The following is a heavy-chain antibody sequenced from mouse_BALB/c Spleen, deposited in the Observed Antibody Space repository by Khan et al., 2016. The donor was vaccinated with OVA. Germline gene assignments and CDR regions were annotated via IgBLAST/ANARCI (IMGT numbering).Heavy chain of an antibody. CDR2: IRSKANNHAT. Sequence: EVQLEESGGGLVQPGGSMKLSCAASGFTFSDAWMDWVRQSPEKGLEWVAEIRSKANNHATYYAESVKGRFTLSRDDSKSSDYLQMNSLRAEDTGTYYGKGYYYGYYYAMDYWGQGTSVTVSS. CDR3: KGYYYGYYYAMDY. V-gene: IGHV6-6*01. D-gene: IGHD1-2*01. CDR1: GFTFSDAW. J-gene: IGHJ4*01.